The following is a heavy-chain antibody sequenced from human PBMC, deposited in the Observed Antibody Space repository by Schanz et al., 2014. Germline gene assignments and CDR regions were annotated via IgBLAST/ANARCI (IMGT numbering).Heavy chain of an antibody. J-gene: IGHJ4*02. D-gene: IGHD3-16*01. V-gene: IGHV3-30*09. CDR2: ISYDGSNK. CDR3: AKDLDGAFDY. CDR1: GFTFSSYA. Sequence: QVQLVESGGGVVQPGRSLRLSCAASGFTFSSYAMHWVRQAPGKGLEWVAVISYDGSNKYHADSVKGRFAISRDNSKNTLYLQMRSLRGEDTAVYYCAKDLDGAFDYWGQGTLVTVSS.